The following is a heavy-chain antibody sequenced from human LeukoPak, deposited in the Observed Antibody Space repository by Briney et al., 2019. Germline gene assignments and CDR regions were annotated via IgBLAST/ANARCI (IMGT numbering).Heavy chain of an antibody. D-gene: IGHD3-22*01. CDR2: IYYSGST. CDR1: GGSISSYY. J-gene: IGHJ6*02. Sequence: SETLSLTCTVSGGSISSYYWSWIRQPPGKGLEWIAYIYYSGSTNYNPSLKSRVTISVDTSKNQFSLKLSSVTAADTAVYYCARDRRYYDSSGTVYFDAMDVWGQGTTVTVSS. V-gene: IGHV4-59*01. CDR3: ARDRRYYDSSGTVYFDAMDV.